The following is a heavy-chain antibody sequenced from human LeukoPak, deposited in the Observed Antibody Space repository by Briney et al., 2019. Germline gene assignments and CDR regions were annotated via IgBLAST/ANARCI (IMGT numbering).Heavy chain of an antibody. Sequence: PGGSLRLSCVASGLTFSNHAMTWVRQAPGKEPEWVAGVTGSGGSTYHAESVKGRFTISRDNAKNSLYLQMNSLRAEDTAVYYCARDLYDFWSGSPNYMDVWGKGTTVTVSS. J-gene: IGHJ6*03. V-gene: IGHV3-23*01. CDR2: VTGSGGST. CDR1: GLTFSNHA. D-gene: IGHD3-3*01. CDR3: ARDLYDFWSGSPNYMDV.